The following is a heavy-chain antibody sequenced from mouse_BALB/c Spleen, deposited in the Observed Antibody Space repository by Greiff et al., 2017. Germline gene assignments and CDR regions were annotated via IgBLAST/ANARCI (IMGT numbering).Heavy chain of an antibody. CDR3: ARDGGGLRRDYAMDY. CDR1: GFTFSDYY. J-gene: IGHJ4*01. Sequence: EVQGVESGGGLVKPGGSLKLSCAASGFTFSDYYMYWVRQTPEKRLEWVATISDGGSYTYYPDSVKGRFTISRDNAKNNLYLQMSSLKSEDTAMYYCARDGGGLRRDYAMDYWGQGTSVTVSS. V-gene: IGHV5-4*02. D-gene: IGHD2-4*01. CDR2: ISDGGSYT.